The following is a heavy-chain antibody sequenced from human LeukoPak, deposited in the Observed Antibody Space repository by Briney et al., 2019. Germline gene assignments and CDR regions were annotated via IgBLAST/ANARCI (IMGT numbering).Heavy chain of an antibody. V-gene: IGHV3-33*01. Sequence: GGSLRLSCAAPGFTFSSYGMHWVRQAPGKGLEWVAVMWYDGSNKYYADSVKGRFTISRDNSKNTLYLQMNSLRAEDTAVYYCAREISSYYFDYWGQGTLVTVSS. CDR1: GFTFSSYG. CDR2: MWYDGSNK. CDR3: AREISSYYFDY. J-gene: IGHJ4*02. D-gene: IGHD2-15*01.